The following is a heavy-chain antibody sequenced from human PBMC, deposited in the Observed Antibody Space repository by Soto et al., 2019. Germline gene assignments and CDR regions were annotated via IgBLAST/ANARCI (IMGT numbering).Heavy chain of an antibody. D-gene: IGHD3-3*01. Sequence: GGSLRLSCAASGFTFNTYWMAWVRQAPGKGLEWVANIRQDGNEKNYVDSVKGRFTISRDNAQNTLFLQLNSLRADDTAVYYCARVPASGYNDFWSGYSFGWFDPWGQGTLVTVS. CDR2: IRQDGNEK. CDR3: ARVPASGYNDFWSGYSFGWFDP. V-gene: IGHV3-7*01. J-gene: IGHJ5*02. CDR1: GFTFNTYW.